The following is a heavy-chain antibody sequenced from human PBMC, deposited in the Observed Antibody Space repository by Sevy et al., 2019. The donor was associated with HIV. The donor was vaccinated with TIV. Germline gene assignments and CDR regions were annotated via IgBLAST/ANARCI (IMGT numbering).Heavy chain of an antibody. CDR1: GFTFSDYY. V-gene: IGHV3-11*01. CDR3: ARDLNKVRSLFVPKAGVRARALDY. CDR2: ISSSGSTI. Sequence: GGSLRLSCAASGFTFSDYYMSWIRQAPGKGLEWVSYISSSGSTIYCADSVKCRFTISRDNAKNSLYLQMNSLRAEDTAVYYCARDLNKVRSLFVPKAGVRARALDYWGQGTLVTVSS. D-gene: IGHD3-10*01. J-gene: IGHJ4*02.